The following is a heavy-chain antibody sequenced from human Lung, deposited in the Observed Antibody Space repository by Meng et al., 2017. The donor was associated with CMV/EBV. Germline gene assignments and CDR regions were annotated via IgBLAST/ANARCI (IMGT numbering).Heavy chain of an antibody. D-gene: IGHD3-16*01. V-gene: IGHV3-21*01. CDR2: ISTRSSYI. CDR3: ARHHYLWGSYPLDY. J-gene: IGHJ4*02. Sequence: GGSLRLXCAASGFTFSSYTMNWVRQAPGKGLEWVSSISTRSSYIYYADSVKGRFTVSRDNAKNSLYLQMNSLRAEDTAVYYCARHHYLWGSYPLDYWGQGTLVTVSS. CDR1: GFTFSSYT.